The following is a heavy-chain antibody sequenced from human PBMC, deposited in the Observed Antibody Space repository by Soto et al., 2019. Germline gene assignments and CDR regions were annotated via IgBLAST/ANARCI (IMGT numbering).Heavy chain of an antibody. CDR3: ARGRFYDYVWGSYRTRYYFDY. D-gene: IGHD3-16*02. V-gene: IGHV4-34*01. J-gene: IGHJ4*02. CDR2: INHSGST. Sequence: SETLSLTCAVYGGSFSGYYWSWIRQPPGKGLEWIGEINHSGSTNYNPSLKSRVTISVDTSKNQFSLKLSSVTAADTAVYYCARGRFYDYVWGSYRTRYYFDYWGQGTLVTVSS. CDR1: GGSFSGYY.